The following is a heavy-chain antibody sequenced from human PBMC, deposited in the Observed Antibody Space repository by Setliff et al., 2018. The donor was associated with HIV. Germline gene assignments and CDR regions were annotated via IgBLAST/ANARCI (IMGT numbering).Heavy chain of an antibody. CDR3: ARATAAWDDAFDI. D-gene: IGHD6-13*01. CDR2: ISRSNSYI. V-gene: IGHV3-21*01. Sequence: PGGSLRLSCSASGFTFSSYAMHWVRQAPGKGLEWVSFISRSNSYIYYADSVKGRFTISRDNAKNSLYLQMNSLRAEDTAVYYCARATAAWDDAFDIWGQGTMVTV. CDR1: GFTFSSYA. J-gene: IGHJ3*02.